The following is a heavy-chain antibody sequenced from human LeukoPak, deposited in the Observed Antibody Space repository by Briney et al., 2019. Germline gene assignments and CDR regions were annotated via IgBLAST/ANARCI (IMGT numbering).Heavy chain of an antibody. Sequence: GASVKVSCKASGYTFTSYGISWVRQAPGQGLEWMGWISAYNGNTNYAQKLQGRVTMTTDTSTDTVYMELTSLRSEDTAVYYCATDFLGFDPWGQGTLVTVSS. CDR3: ATDFLGFDP. J-gene: IGHJ5*02. CDR1: GYTFTSYG. D-gene: IGHD2/OR15-2a*01. V-gene: IGHV1-18*01. CDR2: ISAYNGNT.